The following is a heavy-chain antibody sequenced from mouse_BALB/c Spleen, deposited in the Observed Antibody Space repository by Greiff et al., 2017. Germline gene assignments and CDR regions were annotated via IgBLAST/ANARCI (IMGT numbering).Heavy chain of an antibody. Sequence: EVMLVESGGGLVQPGGSRKLSCAASGFTFSSFGMHWVRQAPEKGLEWVAFISSGSSTIYYADTVKGRFTISRDNPKNTLFLQMTSLRSEDTAMYYCAPSQFDYWGQGTTLTVSS. J-gene: IGHJ2*01. V-gene: IGHV5-17*02. CDR3: APSQFDY. CDR2: ISSGSSTI. CDR1: GFTFSSFG.